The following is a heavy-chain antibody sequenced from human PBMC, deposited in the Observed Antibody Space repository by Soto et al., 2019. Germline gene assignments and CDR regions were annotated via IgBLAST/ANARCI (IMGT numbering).Heavy chain of an antibody. D-gene: IGHD2-21*01. CDR1: GGPISSTNYY. CDR3: ARLISPPTDFSCYMDV. J-gene: IGHJ6*03. V-gene: IGHV4-39*01. CDR2: IHYSGNT. Sequence: QLQESGPGLVKPSETLSLTCTVSGGPISSTNYYWGWIRQPPGKGLEWIGSIHYSGNTYSNPSRMSRVTISVDTSQNRVSLKLTSVTAADTAVYYCARLISPPTDFSCYMDVWGTGTTVTVSS.